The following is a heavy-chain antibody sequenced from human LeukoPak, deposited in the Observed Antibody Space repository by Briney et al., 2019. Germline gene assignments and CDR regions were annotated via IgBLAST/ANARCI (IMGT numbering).Heavy chain of an antibody. Sequence: GGSLRLSCTASGFTFGDYAMSWFRQAPGKGLEWVGFIRSKAYGGTTEYAASVKGRFTISRDDSKSIAYLQMNSLKTEDTAVYYCTREGAAGSGSYYHTPFDYWGQGTLVTVSS. CDR1: GFTFGDYA. D-gene: IGHD3-10*01. V-gene: IGHV3-49*03. CDR3: TREGAAGSGSYYHTPFDY. J-gene: IGHJ4*02. CDR2: IRSKAYGGTT.